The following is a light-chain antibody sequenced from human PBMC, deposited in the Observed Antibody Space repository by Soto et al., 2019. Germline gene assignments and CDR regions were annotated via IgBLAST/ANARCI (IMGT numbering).Light chain of an antibody. J-gene: IGKJ2*01. CDR1: QSISSW. CDR2: DAS. CDR3: QQYNSYSMYT. Sequence: DLQMTQSPSTLSASVGDRVTITCRASQSISSWLAWYQQKPGKAPKLLIYDASSLESGVPSRFSGSGSGTEFTLTISSLQPDDFATYYCQQYNSYSMYTFGQGTKLEI. V-gene: IGKV1-5*01.